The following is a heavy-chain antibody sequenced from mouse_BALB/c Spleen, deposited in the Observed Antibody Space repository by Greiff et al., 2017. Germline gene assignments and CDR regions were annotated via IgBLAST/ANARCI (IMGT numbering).Heavy chain of an antibody. Sequence: DVMLVESGGGLVQPGGSRKLSCAASGFTFSSFGMHWVRQAPEKGLEWVAYISSGSSTTYYADTVKGRFTISRDNPRNTPFLKMTSLRSGDTAMYYCAREGYRYDGGNDFDYWGQGTTLTVSS. CDR3: AREGYRYDGGNDFDY. CDR1: GFTFSSFG. D-gene: IGHD2-14*01. V-gene: IGHV5-17*02. CDR2: ISSGSSTT. J-gene: IGHJ2*01.